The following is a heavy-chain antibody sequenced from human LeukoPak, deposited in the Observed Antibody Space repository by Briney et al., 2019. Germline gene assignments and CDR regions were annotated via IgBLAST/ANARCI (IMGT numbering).Heavy chain of an antibody. Sequence: SETLSLTCTVSGGSISSYYWSWIRQPAGKGLEWIGRIYTSGSTNYNPSLKSRVTMSVDTSKNQFSLKLSSVTAADTAVYYCASSYDIAVAGYYFDYWGQGILVTVSS. CDR1: GGSISSYY. CDR3: ASSYDIAVAGYYFDY. CDR2: IYTSGST. D-gene: IGHD6-19*01. J-gene: IGHJ4*02. V-gene: IGHV4-4*07.